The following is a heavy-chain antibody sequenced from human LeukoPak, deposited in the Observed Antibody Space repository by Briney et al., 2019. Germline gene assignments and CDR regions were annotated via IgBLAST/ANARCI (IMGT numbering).Heavy chain of an antibody. CDR2: INTDGTVT. Sequence: GGSLRLSCAASGFTFSKSWMLWVRQAPGKGLESVSRINTDGTVTTYADSVKGRFTVSRDNADNTMFLQMNSVRDEDTAVYYCATKQWLAPPPDSWGQGTPVTVSS. V-gene: IGHV3-74*01. J-gene: IGHJ4*02. CDR1: GFTFSKSW. CDR3: ATKQWLAPPPDS. D-gene: IGHD6-19*01.